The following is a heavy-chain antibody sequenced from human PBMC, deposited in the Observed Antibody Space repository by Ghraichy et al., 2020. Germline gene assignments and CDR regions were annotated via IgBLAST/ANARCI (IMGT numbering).Heavy chain of an antibody. D-gene: IGHD5-18*01. CDR2: IYPGDSDT. Sequence: GGSLNISCKGSGYSFTSYWIGWVRQMPGKGLEWMGIIYPGDSDTRYSPSFQGQVTISADKSISTAYLQWSSLKASDTAMYYCARHSPGRKNNPLIFLRHVDTAPFDYWGQGTLVTVSS. V-gene: IGHV5-51*01. CDR1: GYSFTSYW. CDR3: ARHSPGRKNNPLIFLRHVDTAPFDY. J-gene: IGHJ4*02.